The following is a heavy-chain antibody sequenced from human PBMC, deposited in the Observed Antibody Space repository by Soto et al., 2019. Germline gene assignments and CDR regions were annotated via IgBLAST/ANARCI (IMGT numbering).Heavy chain of an antibody. Sequence: QVQLQESGPGLVKPSETLSLTCTVSGGSLSYYYWGWIRQPPGKGLEWIAYIYHNGISNYNPSLKTXVTISVDSSKTQFSLNVTSVTAADTAVYYCARGGAVAWDFDLWGRGTLVTVSS. CDR1: GGSLSYYY. D-gene: IGHD6-19*01. V-gene: IGHV4-59*01. J-gene: IGHJ2*01. CDR3: ARGGAVAWDFDL. CDR2: IYHNGIS.